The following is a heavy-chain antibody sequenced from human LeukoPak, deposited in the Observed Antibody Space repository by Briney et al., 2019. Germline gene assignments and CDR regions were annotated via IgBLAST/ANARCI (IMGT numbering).Heavy chain of an antibody. CDR3: ARRKGSGWVDAFDI. Sequence: PSETLSLTCTVSGGSISSGSYYWSWIRQPPGKGLEWIGYISYSGSTNYNPSLKSRVTISVDTSKNQFSLKLSSVTAADTAVYYCARRKGSGWVDAFDIWGQGTMVTVSS. V-gene: IGHV4-61*01. CDR2: ISYSGST. CDR1: GGSISSGSYY. D-gene: IGHD6-19*01. J-gene: IGHJ3*02.